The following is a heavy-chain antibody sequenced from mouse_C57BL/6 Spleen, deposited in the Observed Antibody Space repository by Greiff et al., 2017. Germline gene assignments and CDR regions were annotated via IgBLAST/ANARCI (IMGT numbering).Heavy chain of an antibody. J-gene: IGHJ3*01. CDR2: ISSGSSTI. V-gene: IGHV5-17*01. Sequence: EVMLVESGGGLVKPGGSLKLSCAASGFTFSDYGMHWVRQAPEKGLEWVAYISSGSSTIYYAVTVKGRFTISRDNAKNTLFLQMTSLRSEDTAMYYCARPRSTMVTTGFAYWGQGTLVTVSA. D-gene: IGHD2-2*01. CDR3: ARPRSTMVTTGFAY. CDR1: GFTFSDYG.